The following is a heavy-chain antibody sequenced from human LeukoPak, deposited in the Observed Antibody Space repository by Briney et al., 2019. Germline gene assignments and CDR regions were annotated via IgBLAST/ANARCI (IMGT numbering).Heavy chain of an antibody. CDR3: ARGRRDYYFDY. CDR1: GDSISNYY. CDR2: IYYSGST. V-gene: IGHV4-59*01. J-gene: IGHJ4*02. D-gene: IGHD3/OR15-3a*01. Sequence: PSETLSLTCTVSGDSISNYYWSWIRQPPGKGLEWIGYIYYSGSTNYNPSLKSRVTISVDSSKNQFSLSLSSVTAADTAVYYCARGRRDYYFDYWGQGTLVTVSS.